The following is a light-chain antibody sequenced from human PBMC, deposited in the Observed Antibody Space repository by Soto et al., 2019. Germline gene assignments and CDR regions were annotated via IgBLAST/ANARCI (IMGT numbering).Light chain of an antibody. Sequence: DIQMNQSPSTLSASEGDRVSITCRASQSISNWLAWYQQKPGKAPKLLIYDASSLESGVPSRFSGSGSGTEFTLTISSLQPDDFGTYYCQQYTSYWTFGQGTKVDIK. CDR1: QSISNW. CDR3: QQYTSYWT. V-gene: IGKV1-5*01. J-gene: IGKJ1*01. CDR2: DAS.